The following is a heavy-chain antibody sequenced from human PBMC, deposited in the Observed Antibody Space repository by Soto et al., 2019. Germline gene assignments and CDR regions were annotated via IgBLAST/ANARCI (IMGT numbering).Heavy chain of an antibody. CDR1: GGTFSNYA. CDR3: ARDPGGRSLPYYYYGMEV. CDR2: ITPIFGTT. D-gene: IGHD3-16*01. V-gene: IGHV1-69*12. Sequence: QVQLVQSGAEVKKPGSSVKVSCKASGGTFSNYAISWVRQAPGQGLEWMGGITPIFGTTNYAQKFQGRVTITADESTTTAFMELSSLRSDDTAVYYCARDPGGRSLPYYYYGMEVWGKGTTVTVSS. J-gene: IGHJ6*04.